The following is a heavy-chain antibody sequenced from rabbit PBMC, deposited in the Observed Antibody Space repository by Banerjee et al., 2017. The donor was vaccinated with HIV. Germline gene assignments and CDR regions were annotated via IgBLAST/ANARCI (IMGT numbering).Heavy chain of an antibody. D-gene: IGHD3-1*01. J-gene: IGHJ4*01. V-gene: IGHV1S45*01. Sequence: QEQLEESGGDLVKPGTSLTLTCTASGFSFSSGYWICWVRQAPGKGLEWITCIDTGSSGSTYYASWAKGRFTASKTSSTTVTLQMTSLTVADTATYFCGRDPWRDVGANLWGPGTLVTVS. CDR2: IDTGSSGST. CDR3: GRDPWRDVGANL. CDR1: GFSFSSGYW.